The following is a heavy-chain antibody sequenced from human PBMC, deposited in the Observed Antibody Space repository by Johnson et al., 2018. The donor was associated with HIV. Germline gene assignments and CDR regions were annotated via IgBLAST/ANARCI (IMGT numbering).Heavy chain of an antibody. CDR2: ISWNSGSV. CDR1: GFMFDDYA. CDR3: ARDVKYYDSIGYYSDAFDI. D-gene: IGHD3-22*01. Sequence: QLVESGGGLVQPGRSLRLSCAASGFMFDDYAMHWVRQAPGKGLEWVSGISWNSGSVGYADSVKGRFTISRDNAKNSLYLQMSSLRTEDTALYYCARDVKYYDSIGYYSDAFDIWGQGTLVTVSS. V-gene: IGHV3-9*01. J-gene: IGHJ3*02.